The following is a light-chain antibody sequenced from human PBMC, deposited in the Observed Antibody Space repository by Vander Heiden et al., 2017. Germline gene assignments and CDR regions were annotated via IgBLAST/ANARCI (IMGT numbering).Light chain of an antibody. J-gene: IGKJ1*01. CDR1: QSVSSY. V-gene: IGKV3-11*01. Sequence: EIVLTQSPATLSLSPGERATLSCRASQSVSSYFAWYQQKPGQAPGPMIYDESDCATGSPARFSGSGCGTGIKLTLTSLGPEADAVYYCHRRKNWRRTFGQGTKVEI. CDR3: HRRKNWRRT. CDR2: DES.